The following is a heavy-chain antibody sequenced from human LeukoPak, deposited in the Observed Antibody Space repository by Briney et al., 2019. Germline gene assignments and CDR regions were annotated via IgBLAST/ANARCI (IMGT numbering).Heavy chain of an antibody. D-gene: IGHD1-26*01. CDR1: NDSITSSNW. J-gene: IGHJ4*02. Sequence: PETLSLTSFVSNDSITSSNWWSWVRQPPGKGLEWIGEIYYTGSTNYNPSLKSRVTMSVDKSKNQFSLKVNSVTAADTALYYCSRRVWEGATYYYDYWGQGPVDTVSS. CDR2: IYYTGST. CDR3: SRRVWEGATYYYDY. V-gene: IGHV4/OR15-8*01.